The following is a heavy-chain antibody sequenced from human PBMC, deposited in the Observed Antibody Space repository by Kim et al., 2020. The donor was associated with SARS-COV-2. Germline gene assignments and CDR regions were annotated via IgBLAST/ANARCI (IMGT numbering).Heavy chain of an antibody. CDR2: ISGSGGST. D-gene: IGHD3-9*01. Sequence: GGSLRLSCAASGFTFSSYAMSWVRQAPGKGLEWVSAISGSGGSTYYADSVKGRFTISRDNSKNTLYLQMNSLRAEDTAVYYCSKDGALRYFGWSPSYYSYYRRDVWGQGTTVTVSS. CDR1: GFTFSSYA. V-gene: IGHV3-23*01. J-gene: IGHJ6*02. CDR3: SKDGALRYFGWSPSYYSYYRRDV.